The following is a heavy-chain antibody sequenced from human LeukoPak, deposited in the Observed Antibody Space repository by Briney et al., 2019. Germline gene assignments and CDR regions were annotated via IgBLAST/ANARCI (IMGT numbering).Heavy chain of an antibody. V-gene: IGHV1-18*01. J-gene: IGHJ4*02. CDR1: GSTFTSSG. CDR3: ARDDDSCDY. Sequence: ASGKVSCKASGSTFTSSGISGVRQAPGQGLGWMGCTSAYNGNTNYEQKLQGRVTMTTDTSTSTAYMELRSLRSDDTGVYYCARDDDSCDYWGQGTLVTVSS. CDR2: TSAYNGNT. D-gene: IGHD3-22*01.